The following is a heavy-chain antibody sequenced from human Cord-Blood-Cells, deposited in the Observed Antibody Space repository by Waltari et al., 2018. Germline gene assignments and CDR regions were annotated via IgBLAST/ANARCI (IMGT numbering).Heavy chain of an antibody. V-gene: IGHV3-30-3*01. CDR2: ISYDGSNK. D-gene: IGHD6-13*01. CDR1: GCTFSSYA. Sequence: QVQLVESGGGVVQPGRSLRPSCAASGCTFSSYAMHWVRQAPGKGLEWVAVISYDGSNKYYADSVKGRFTISRDNSKNTLYLQMNSLRAEDTAVYYCAKVGGYSSSWYAFDIWGQGTMVTVSS. J-gene: IGHJ3*02. CDR3: AKVGGYSSSWYAFDI.